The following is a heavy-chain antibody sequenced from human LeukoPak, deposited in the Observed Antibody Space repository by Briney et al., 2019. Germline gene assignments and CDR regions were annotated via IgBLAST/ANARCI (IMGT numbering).Heavy chain of an antibody. D-gene: IGHD1-1*01. V-gene: IGHV3-23*01. Sequence: GGSLRLSCAASGFTFSSYAMSWVRQAPGKGLKWVSALSSSGGDTFYADSVKGRFTTSRDTSKNTLYLQMNSLRAEDTAIYYCAKAGTGTNMLFDYWGQGTLVTVSS. CDR2: LSSSGGDT. J-gene: IGHJ4*02. CDR1: GFTFSSYA. CDR3: AKAGTGTNMLFDY.